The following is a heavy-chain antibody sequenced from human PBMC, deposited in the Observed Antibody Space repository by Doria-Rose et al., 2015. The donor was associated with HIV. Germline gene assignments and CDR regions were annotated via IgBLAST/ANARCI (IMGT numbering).Heavy chain of an antibody. J-gene: IGHJ4*02. V-gene: IGHV2-26*03. D-gene: IGHD6-13*01. Sequence: QVTLKESGPVLVKPTETLTLTCTISGVSLSSPGMGVSWIRQPPGNALEWLANFFSDDERSYKTSLKSRLIISRDTSKSQVVLTMTDMDPVDTATYYCARIKSSRWYHKYYFDFWGQATLVIVSA. CDR2: FFSDDER. CDR3: ARIKSSRWYHKYYFDF. CDR1: GVSLSSPGMG.